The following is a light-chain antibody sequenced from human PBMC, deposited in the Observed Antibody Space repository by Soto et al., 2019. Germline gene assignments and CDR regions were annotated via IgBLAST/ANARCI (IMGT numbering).Light chain of an antibody. CDR1: QSVSSY. CDR2: DAS. Sequence: EIVLTQSPATLSLSPGERATLTCRASQSVSSYLAWYQQKPGQAPRLLIYDASNSATGIPARFSGSGSGTDFTLNISSLEPEDFAVYYCQQRSNWPPGVFTFGPGTKVDIK. J-gene: IGKJ3*01. CDR3: QQRSNWPPGVFT. V-gene: IGKV3-11*01.